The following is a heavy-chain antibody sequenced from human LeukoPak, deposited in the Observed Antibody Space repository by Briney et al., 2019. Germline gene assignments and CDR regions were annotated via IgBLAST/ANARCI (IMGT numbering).Heavy chain of an antibody. J-gene: IGHJ4*02. D-gene: IGHD6-6*01. V-gene: IGHV3-23*01. CDR1: GFTFTTYA. CDR3: AKAISSPTFYFDY. Sequence: SGGSLRLSCTASGFTFTTYAMNWVRQAPGKGLEWVSVISGSGDTTYYADSVKGRFTISRDNSKNTLYLQMNSLRAEDTAVYHCAKAISSPTFYFDYWGQGTLVTVSS. CDR2: ISGSGDTT.